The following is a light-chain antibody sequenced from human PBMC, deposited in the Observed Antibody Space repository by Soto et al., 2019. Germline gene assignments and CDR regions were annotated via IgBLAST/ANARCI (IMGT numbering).Light chain of an antibody. V-gene: IGKV3-15*01. CDR3: QQSNNWPRP. CDR2: GAS. CDR1: QSVSSSY. J-gene: IGKJ1*01. Sequence: EIVLKQSPGTLSLSLGDRATLSCRASQSVSSSYLAWYQQKPGQAPRLLIYGASTRATGIPARFRGSESGTEFTLTISSLQSEEVAVYDCQQSNNWPRPFGQGTKVDIK.